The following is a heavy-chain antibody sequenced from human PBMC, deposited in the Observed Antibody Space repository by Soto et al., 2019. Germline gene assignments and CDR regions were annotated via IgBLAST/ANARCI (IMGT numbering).Heavy chain of an antibody. V-gene: IGHV4-59*08. D-gene: IGHD6-13*01. CDR2: IYFSGGT. CDR1: GGSISSYY. J-gene: IGHJ4*02. CDR3: ARESRSCYGWIWDY. Sequence: QVQLQESGPGLVKPSETLSLTCTVSGGSISSYYWSWIRQPPGKGLEWIGYIYFSGGTNYNPSLTSGVTISVDTSKNQFSLKLSSVTASDTAVYYCARESRSCYGWIWDYCGQGTLVTVSS.